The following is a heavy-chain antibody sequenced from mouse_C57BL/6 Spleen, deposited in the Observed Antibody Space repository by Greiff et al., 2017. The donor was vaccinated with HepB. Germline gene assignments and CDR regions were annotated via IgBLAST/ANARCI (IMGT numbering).Heavy chain of an antibody. CDR2: IHPNSGST. Sequence: QVQLQQPGAELVKPGASVKLSCKASGYTFTSYWMHWVKQRPGQGLEWIGMIHPNSGSTNYNEKFKSKATLTVDKSSSTAYMQRSSLTSEDSAVYYCARGGIREDYAMDYWGQGTSVTVSS. CDR1: GYTFTSYW. CDR3: ARGGIREDYAMDY. J-gene: IGHJ4*01. V-gene: IGHV1-64*01.